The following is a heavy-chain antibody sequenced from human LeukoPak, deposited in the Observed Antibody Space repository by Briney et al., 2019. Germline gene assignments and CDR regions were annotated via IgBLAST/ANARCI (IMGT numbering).Heavy chain of an antibody. Sequence: GALRLSCAASGFTVSSNYMSWVRQAPGKGLEWVSVIYSGGSTYYADSVKGRFTISRDNSKDTLYLQMNSLRAEDTAVYYCARVDYGDYGFDYWGQGTLVTVSS. J-gene: IGHJ4*02. CDR3: ARVDYGDYGFDY. CDR1: GFTVSSNY. V-gene: IGHV3-66*01. CDR2: IYSGGST. D-gene: IGHD4-17*01.